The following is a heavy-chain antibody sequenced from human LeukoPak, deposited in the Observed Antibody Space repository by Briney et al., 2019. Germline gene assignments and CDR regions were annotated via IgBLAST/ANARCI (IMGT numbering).Heavy chain of an antibody. CDR1: GYTFTSYD. Sequence: ASVKVSCKASGYTFTSYDINWVRQATGQGLELMGWMNPNSGNTGYAQKFQGRVTMTRNTSISTAYMELSSLRSEDTAVYYCARVGGSYYKLSYYMDVWGKGTTVTVSS. CDR3: ARVGGSYYKLSYYMDV. V-gene: IGHV1-8*01. CDR2: MNPNSGNT. D-gene: IGHD1-26*01. J-gene: IGHJ6*03.